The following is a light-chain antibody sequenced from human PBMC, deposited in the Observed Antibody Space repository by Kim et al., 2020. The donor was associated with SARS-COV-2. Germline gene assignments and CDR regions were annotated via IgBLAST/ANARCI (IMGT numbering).Light chain of an antibody. CDR2: GAS. CDR1: QSVSSSY. CDR3: QQYGTSPRYT. Sequence: SPGERATLSCRTSQSVSSSYLAWYQQKPGQAPRLLIYGASSRATGIPDRFSGSGSGTDFTLTISGLEPEDFAVYYCQQYGTSPRYTFGQGTKLEI. V-gene: IGKV3-20*01. J-gene: IGKJ2*01.